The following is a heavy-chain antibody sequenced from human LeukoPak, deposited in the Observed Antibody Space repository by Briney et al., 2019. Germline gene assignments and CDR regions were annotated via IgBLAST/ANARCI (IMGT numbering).Heavy chain of an antibody. J-gene: IGHJ4*02. CDR1: GFTFSSYA. D-gene: IGHD5-18*01. Sequence: GGSLRLSCAASGFTFSSYAMHWVRQAPGKGLEWVAVISYDGSNKYYADSVKGRFTISRDNAKNSLYLQMNSLRAEDTAVYYCASLGYSYGWVDYWGQGTLVTVSS. CDR2: ISYDGSNK. CDR3: ASLGYSYGWVDY. V-gene: IGHV3-30-3*01.